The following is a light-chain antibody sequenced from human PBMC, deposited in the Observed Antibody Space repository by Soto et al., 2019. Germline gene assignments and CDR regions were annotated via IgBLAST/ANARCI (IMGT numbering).Light chain of an antibody. CDR1: SSDVGGYNY. CDR2: EVT. CDR3: LSFTSSSTYI. V-gene: IGLV2-14*01. Sequence: QSALTQPPSASGSPGQSITISCTGTSSDVGGYNYVSWYQQHPGKAPKLMLYEVTNRPSGVSNRFSGSKSGNTASLTISGLQAEDEADYYCLSFTSSSTYIFGTGTKLTVL. J-gene: IGLJ1*01.